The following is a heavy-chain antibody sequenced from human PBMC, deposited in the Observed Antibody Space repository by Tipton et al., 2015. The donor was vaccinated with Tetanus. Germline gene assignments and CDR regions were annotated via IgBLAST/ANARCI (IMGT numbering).Heavy chain of an antibody. Sequence: LRLSCAVSGGSISSGDYSWSWIRQPPGKGLEWIGYIYDSGSTYYNPSLKSRVTISEDRSKNQISLRLRSVTAADTAVYYCARVACSSTSCYSHYFDYWGPGSLVTVSS. CDR3: ARVACSSTSCYSHYFDY. J-gene: IGHJ4*02. V-gene: IGHV4-30-2*01. CDR2: IYDSGST. D-gene: IGHD2-2*01. CDR1: GGSISSGDYS.